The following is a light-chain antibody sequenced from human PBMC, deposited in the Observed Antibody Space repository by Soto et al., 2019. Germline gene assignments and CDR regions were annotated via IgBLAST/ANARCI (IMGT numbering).Light chain of an antibody. CDR3: QHYSSYST. CDR2: DAS. Sequence: DIQMTQSPSSLFASLGDRVTITCRASQSISNWLAWYQQKPGKAPKLLIYDASTLESGVPSRFSGGGFGTDFTLTISSMKPDDFATYYCQHYSSYSTFGQGTKVDIK. J-gene: IGKJ1*01. V-gene: IGKV1-5*01. CDR1: QSISNW.